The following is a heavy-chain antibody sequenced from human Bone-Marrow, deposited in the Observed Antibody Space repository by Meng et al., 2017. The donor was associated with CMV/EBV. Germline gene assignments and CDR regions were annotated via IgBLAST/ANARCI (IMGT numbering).Heavy chain of an antibody. Sequence: GGSLRLSCAASGFTFSSYGMHWVRQAPGKGLEWVAVISYDGSNKYYADSVKGRFTISRDNSKNTLYLQMNSLRAEDTAVYYCARVLVPAAIYYYYGMYVWGQGTTDTVSS. CDR3: ARVLVPAAIYYYYGMYV. V-gene: IGHV3-30*19. CDR1: GFTFSSYG. J-gene: IGHJ6*02. D-gene: IGHD2-2*02. CDR2: ISYDGSNK.